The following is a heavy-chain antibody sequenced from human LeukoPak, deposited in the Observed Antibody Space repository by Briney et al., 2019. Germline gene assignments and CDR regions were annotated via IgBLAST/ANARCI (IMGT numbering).Heavy chain of an antibody. J-gene: IGHJ4*02. Sequence: ASVKVSCKASGYTFTSYGISWVRQAPGQGLEWMGWISAYNGNTNYAQKLQGRVTMTTDTSTSTAYMELRSLRSDDTAVYYCARSPPHVYDSSGYYLSWGQGTLVTVSS. D-gene: IGHD3-22*01. V-gene: IGHV1-18*01. CDR3: ARSPPHVYDSSGYYLS. CDR1: GYTFTSYG. CDR2: ISAYNGNT.